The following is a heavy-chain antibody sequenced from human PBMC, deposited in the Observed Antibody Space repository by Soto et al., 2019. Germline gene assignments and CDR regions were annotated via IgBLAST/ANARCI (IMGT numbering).Heavy chain of an antibody. D-gene: IGHD6-13*01. J-gene: IGHJ4*02. CDR1: GGTCSSYT. Sequence: QVQLVQSGAEVKKPGSSVKVSCKASGGTCSSYTISWVRQAPGPGLEWMGRIIPILGIANYAQKFQGRVTITADKSTSTAYMELSSLRSEDTAVYYCARDLKVAAAGHWGQGTLVTVSS. CDR3: ARDLKVAAAGH. CDR2: IIPILGIA. V-gene: IGHV1-69*08.